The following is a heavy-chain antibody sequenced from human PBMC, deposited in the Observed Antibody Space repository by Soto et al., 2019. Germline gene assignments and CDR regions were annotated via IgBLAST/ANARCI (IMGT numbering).Heavy chain of an antibody. CDR3: ALFTYYYDSSGYYWSAFDI. J-gene: IGHJ3*02. CDR1: GYTFTSYG. D-gene: IGHD3-22*01. Sequence: GASVKVSCKASGYTFTSYGISWVRQAPGQGLEWMGWISAYNGNTNYAQKLQGRVTMTTDTSTSTAYIELRSLRSDDTAVYYCALFTYYYDSSGYYWSAFDIWGQGTMVTVSS. CDR2: ISAYNGNT. V-gene: IGHV1-18*04.